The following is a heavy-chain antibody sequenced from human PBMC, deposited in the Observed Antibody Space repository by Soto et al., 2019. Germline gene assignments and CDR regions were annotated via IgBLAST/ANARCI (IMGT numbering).Heavy chain of an antibody. CDR1: GGSISSGDYY. CDR3: AGAYSSSYHIQH. D-gene: IGHD6-13*01. CDR2: IYYSGST. V-gene: IGHV4-30-4*02. J-gene: IGHJ1*01. Sequence: PSETLSLTCAVSGGSISSGDYYWSWIRQPPGKGLEWIGYIYYSGSTYYNPSLKSRVTISVDTSKNQFSLKLTSVTAADTAVYYCAGAYSSSYHIQHWGQGTLVTVSS.